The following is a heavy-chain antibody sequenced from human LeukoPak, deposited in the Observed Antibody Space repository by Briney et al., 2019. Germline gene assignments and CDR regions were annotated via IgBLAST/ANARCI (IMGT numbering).Heavy chain of an antibody. J-gene: IGHJ4*02. Sequence: GGSLRLSCAASGFIFSSFSISWVRQAPGKGLEWVSYIDGPASNIYYADSVKGRFTISRDNDKYSVHLQMSSLRTEDTGVYYCTTYGRNGYRGYFWGQGALVTVSS. V-gene: IGHV3-48*03. D-gene: IGHD5-24*01. CDR1: GFIFSSFS. CDR2: IDGPASNI. CDR3: TTYGRNGYRGYF.